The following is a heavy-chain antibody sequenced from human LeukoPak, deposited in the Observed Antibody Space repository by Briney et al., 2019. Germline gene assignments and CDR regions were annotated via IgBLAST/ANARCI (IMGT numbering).Heavy chain of an antibody. CDR2: IYCSGST. D-gene: IGHD1-26*01. V-gene: IGHV4-59*11. CDR3: ARRSRGSYEVDY. Sequence: SETLSLTCSVSGGSISSHYWNWIRQPPGKGLEWIGYIYCSGSTNSSPSLKSRVTISVDTSKNQISLKLSSVTAADTAVYYCARRSRGSYEVDYWGQGTLVTVSS. J-gene: IGHJ4*02. CDR1: GGSISSHY.